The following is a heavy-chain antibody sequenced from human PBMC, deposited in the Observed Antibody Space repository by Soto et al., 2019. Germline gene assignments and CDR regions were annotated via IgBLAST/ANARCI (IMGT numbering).Heavy chain of an antibody. Sequence: PWGSLRLSCVASGFTFTNYAMNWFRQAPGKGLEWVSGISGGGGSIYYSDSVKGRFTISRDNSKNTLYLQMNSLRAEDKAVYYCLKDLMVPPGDYLASWAPVILVPVS. CDR2: ISGGGGSI. V-gene: IGHV3-23*01. CDR1: GFTFTNYA. D-gene: IGHD2-8*01. J-gene: IGHJ4*02. CDR3: LKDLMVPPGDYLAS.